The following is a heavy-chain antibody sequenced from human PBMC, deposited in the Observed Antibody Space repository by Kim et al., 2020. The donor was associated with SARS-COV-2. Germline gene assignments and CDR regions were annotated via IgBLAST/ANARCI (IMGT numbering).Heavy chain of an antibody. Sequence: GGSLRLSCAASGFTFSSYSMNWVRQAPGKGLEWVSSISSSSSYIYYADSVKGRFTISRDNAKNSLYLQMNSLRAEDTAVYYCARVEYYDFWIGYPDAFDIWGQGKMVIVSS. CDR3: ARVEYYDFWIGYPDAFDI. CDR1: GFTFSSYS. D-gene: IGHD3-3*01. V-gene: IGHV3-21*01. J-gene: IGHJ3*02. CDR2: ISSSSSYI.